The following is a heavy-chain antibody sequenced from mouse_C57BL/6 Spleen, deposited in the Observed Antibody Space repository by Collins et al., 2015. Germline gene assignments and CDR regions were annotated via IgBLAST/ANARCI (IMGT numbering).Heavy chain of an antibody. D-gene: IGHD2-3*01. CDR1: GYTFTSYW. CDR3: ARCDGYSIPGAMDY. V-gene: IGHV1-50*01. Sequence: QVQLQQPGAELVKPGASVKLSCKASGYTFTSYWMQWVKQRPGQGLEWIGEIDPSDSYTNYNQKFKGKATLTVDTSSSTAYMQLSSLTSEDSAVYYCARCDGYSIPGAMDYWGQGTSVTVSS. CDR2: IDPSDSYT. J-gene: IGHJ4*01.